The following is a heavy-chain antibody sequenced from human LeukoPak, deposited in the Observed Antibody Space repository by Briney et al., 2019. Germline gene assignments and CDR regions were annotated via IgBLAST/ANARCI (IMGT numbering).Heavy chain of an antibody. V-gene: IGHV1-69*02. Sequence: ASVKVSCKASGDTFSTYSFAWVRQAPGQGLEWMARITPIINVRNYAQKFKGRITLTADKSTKTAYMELSSLRSEDTAMYYCARSTGYYDSSGYLGDWFDPWGQGTQVTVSS. D-gene: IGHD3-22*01. CDR3: ARSTGYYDSSGYLGDWFDP. CDR2: ITPIINVR. J-gene: IGHJ5*02. CDR1: GDTFSTYS.